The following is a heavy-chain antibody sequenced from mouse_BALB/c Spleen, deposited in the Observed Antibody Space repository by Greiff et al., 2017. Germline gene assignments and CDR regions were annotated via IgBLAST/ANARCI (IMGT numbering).Heavy chain of an antibody. J-gene: IGHJ2*01. CDR1: GYSFTSYW. Sequence: VQLQQSGTVLARPGASVKMSCKASGYSFTSYWMHWVKQRPGQGLEWIGAIYPGNSDTSYNQKFKGKAKLTAVTSASTAYMELSSLTNEDSAVYYCTRSDYYGNYYYYFDYWGQGTTLTVSS. D-gene: IGHD1-1*01. CDR3: TRSDYYGNYYYYFDY. CDR2: IYPGNSDT. V-gene: IGHV1-5*01.